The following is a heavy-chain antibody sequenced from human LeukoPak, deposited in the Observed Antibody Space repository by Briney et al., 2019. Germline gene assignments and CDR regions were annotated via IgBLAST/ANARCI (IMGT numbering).Heavy chain of an antibody. CDR2: INHSGST. V-gene: IGHV4-34*01. D-gene: IGHD3-3*01. Sequence: SETLSLTCAVYGGSFSGYYWSWIRQPPGKGLEWIGEINHSGSTNYNPSLKSRVTISVDTSKNQFSLELSSVTATDTAVYYCARGFGVLYYYYYYMDVWGKGTTVTVSS. CDR1: GGSFSGYY. J-gene: IGHJ6*03. CDR3: ARGFGVLYYYYYYMDV.